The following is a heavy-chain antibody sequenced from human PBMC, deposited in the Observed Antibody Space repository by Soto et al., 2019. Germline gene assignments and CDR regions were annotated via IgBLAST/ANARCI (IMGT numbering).Heavy chain of an antibody. CDR2: MNPNRGNT. J-gene: IGHJ5*02. CDR3: PVDIIICFDL. CDR1: GYTFTSYD. V-gene: IGHV1-8*01. Sequence: QVQLVQSGAEVKKPGASVKVSCKASGYTFTSYDINWVRQAPGQGPEWMGWMNPNRGNTGYAQKFQGRVTMTRNTSISTAYMELSSLRSDDTAVYYCPVDIIICFDLWGQATLVTVSS. D-gene: IGHD3-10*01.